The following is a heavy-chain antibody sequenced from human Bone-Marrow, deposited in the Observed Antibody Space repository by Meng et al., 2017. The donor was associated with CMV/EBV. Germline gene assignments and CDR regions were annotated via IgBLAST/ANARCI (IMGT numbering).Heavy chain of an antibody. Sequence: GESLKISCKGSGYSFTSYWIGWVRQMPGKGLEWMGIIYPGDSDTRYSPSFQGQVTISADKSISTAYLQWSSLKASDTAMYYCARRYCSSTSCAVAAFAIGGQGQMVPCSS. V-gene: IGHV5-51*01. D-gene: IGHD2-2*01. CDR2: IYPGDSDT. J-gene: IGHJ3*02. CDR1: GYSFTSYW. CDR3: ARRYCSSTSCAVAAFAI.